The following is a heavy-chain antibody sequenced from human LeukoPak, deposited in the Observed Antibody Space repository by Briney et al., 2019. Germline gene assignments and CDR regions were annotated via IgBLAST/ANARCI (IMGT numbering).Heavy chain of an antibody. CDR3: ARVWLRDYMDV. J-gene: IGHJ6*03. CDR1: GFTFRSYA. D-gene: IGHD5-12*01. Sequence: PGGSLRLSCAVSGFTFRSYAMNWVRQDPGKGLEWVAAITADGGSTHYTTSVKGRFIISRDTPKNTLSLQMNNLRAEDTAVYFCARVWLRDYMDVWGEGTTVSVSS. V-gene: IGHV3-23*01. CDR2: ITADGGST.